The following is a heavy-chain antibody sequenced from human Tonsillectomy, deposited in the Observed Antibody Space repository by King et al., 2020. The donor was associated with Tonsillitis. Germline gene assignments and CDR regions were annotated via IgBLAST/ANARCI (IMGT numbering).Heavy chain of an antibody. V-gene: IGHV3-23*04. Sequence: VQLVESGGGLVQPGGSLRLSCAASGFTFSSYAMSWVRQAPGKGLEWVSTIIGSGYITYYAGPVKGRFTISRDNTKNNLYLHMNTLSAEETALYYCAIGGNSCTNSSCTLDYWGQGTLVTVSS. CDR3: AIGGNSCTNSSCTLDY. D-gene: IGHD2-8*01. CDR1: GFTFSSYA. J-gene: IGHJ4*02. CDR2: IIGSGYIT.